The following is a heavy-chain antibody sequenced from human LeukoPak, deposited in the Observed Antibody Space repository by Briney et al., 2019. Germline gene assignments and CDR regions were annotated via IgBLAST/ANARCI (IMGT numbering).Heavy chain of an antibody. Sequence: SGGSLRLSCAASGFTFSSYGMHWVRQALGKGLEWVAFIRYDGSNKYYADSVKGRFTISRDSSKNTVYLQMNSLRAEGTAVYYCAKDRQSWTSYGNGGDYWGQGTMVTVSS. CDR1: GFTFSSYG. J-gene: IGHJ3*01. D-gene: IGHD2-2*01. CDR3: AKDRQSWTSYGNGGDY. CDR2: IRYDGSNK. V-gene: IGHV3-30*02.